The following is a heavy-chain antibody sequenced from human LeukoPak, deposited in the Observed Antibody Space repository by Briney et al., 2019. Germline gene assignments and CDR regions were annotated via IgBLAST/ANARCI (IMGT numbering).Heavy chain of an antibody. J-gene: IGHJ4*02. CDR2: ISGRGGST. V-gene: IGHV3-23*01. D-gene: IGHD2-2*01. CDR3: AKARDLIEPAAFDY. CDR1: GFSFSSYG. Sequence: PGGSLRLSCAASGFSFSSYGMSWVRQAPGKGLEWVSVISGRGGSTYYADSVKGRFTISRDNSKNTLYLQMNSLRAEDTAVYYCAKARDLIEPAAFDYWGQGTLVTVSS.